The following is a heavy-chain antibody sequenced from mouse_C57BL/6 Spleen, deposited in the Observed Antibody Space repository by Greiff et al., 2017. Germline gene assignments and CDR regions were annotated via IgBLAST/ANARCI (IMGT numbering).Heavy chain of an antibody. V-gene: IGHV1-69*01. Sequence: QVQLQQPGAELVMPGASVKLSCKASGYTFTSYWMHWVKQRPGQGLEWIGEIDPSDSYTNYNQKFKGKSTLTVDKSSSTAYMQLSSRTSEDSAVYYCARAEGPWGQGTSVTVSS. CDR1: GYTFTSYW. CDR3: ARAEGP. J-gene: IGHJ4*01. CDR2: IDPSDSYT.